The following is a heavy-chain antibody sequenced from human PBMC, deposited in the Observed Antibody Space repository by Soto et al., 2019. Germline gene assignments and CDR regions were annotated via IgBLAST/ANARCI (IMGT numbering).Heavy chain of an antibody. J-gene: IGHJ6*02. Sequence: ASVKVSCKASGYTFPSYGISWVRQAPGQGLEWMGWISAYNGNTNYAQKLQGRVTMTTDTSTSTAYMELRSLRSDDTAVYYCARDGSTSYYYYYGMDVWGQGTTVTVSS. CDR3: ARDGSTSYYYYYGMDV. CDR1: GYTFPSYG. CDR2: ISAYNGNT. V-gene: IGHV1-18*04. D-gene: IGHD2-2*01.